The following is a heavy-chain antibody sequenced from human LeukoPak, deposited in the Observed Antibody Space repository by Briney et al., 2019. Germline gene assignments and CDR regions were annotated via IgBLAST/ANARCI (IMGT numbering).Heavy chain of an antibody. CDR2: IYPGDSDT. D-gene: IGHD6-19*01. V-gene: IGHV5-51*01. J-gene: IGHJ4*02. CDR1: GYSFTSYW. Sequence: GESLKISCKGSGYSFTSYWIVWVRQMPGKGLEWMGIIYPGDSDTRYSPSFQGQVTISADKSISTAYLQWSSLKASDTAMYYCARPMDSSGWPLDYWGQGTLVTVSS. CDR3: ARPMDSSGWPLDY.